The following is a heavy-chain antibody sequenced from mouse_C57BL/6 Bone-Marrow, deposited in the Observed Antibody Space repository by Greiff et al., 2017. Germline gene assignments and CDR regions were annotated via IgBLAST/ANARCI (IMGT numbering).Heavy chain of an antibody. V-gene: IGHV1-50*01. CDR1: GYTFTSYW. CDR3: ARGDYSSFAY. J-gene: IGHJ3*01. D-gene: IGHD2-12*01. CDR2: IDPSDSYT. Sequence: QVQLQQPGAELVKPGASVKLSCKASGYTFTSYWMQWVKQRPGQGLEWIGEIDPSDSYTNYNQKFKGKATLTVATSSSTAYMQLSSLTSEDSAVYYCARGDYSSFAYWGQGTLVTVSA.